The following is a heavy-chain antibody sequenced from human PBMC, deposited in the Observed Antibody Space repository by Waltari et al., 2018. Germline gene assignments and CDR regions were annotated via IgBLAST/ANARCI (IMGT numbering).Heavy chain of an antibody. CDR3: ARDESSLLAP. CDR2: ISAYTGDT. CDR1: GYPFISYG. J-gene: IGHJ5*02. D-gene: IGHD6-6*01. V-gene: IGHV1-18*01. Sequence: QVQLVQSGGEVKKPGASVKVSCKSSGYPFISYGVSWVRQAPGQGLGWMAWISAYTGDTKYSPKLLGRVTGTTDTAMSTAYMERRGPRSDDTAVYYCARDESSLLAPWGQGTLVTVSS.